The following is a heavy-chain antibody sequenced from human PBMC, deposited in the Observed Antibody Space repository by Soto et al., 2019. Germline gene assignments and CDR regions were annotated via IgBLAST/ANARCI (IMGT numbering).Heavy chain of an antibody. J-gene: IGHJ5*02. D-gene: IGHD1-1*01. CDR2: ISGSEGRT. V-gene: IGHV3-23*01. Sequence: EVQILESGGGLVQPGGSLRLSCAASGFTFSSSAMNWVRQAPGKGLGWVAVISGSEGRTYYADSVKGRFTISRDNSKNTLYLDINSLRAEDTAVYYCAKSLDINWKNWFDPWGQGTLVTVSS. CDR1: GFTFSSSA. CDR3: AKSLDINWKNWFDP.